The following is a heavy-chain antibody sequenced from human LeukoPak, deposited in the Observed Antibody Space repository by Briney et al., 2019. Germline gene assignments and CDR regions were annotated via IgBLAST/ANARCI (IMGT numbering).Heavy chain of an antibody. J-gene: IGHJ4*02. CDR1: GYTFTSYG. V-gene: IGHV1-18*01. CDR3: ARDLQIRYCSSTSCYSADY. Sequence: ASVKVSCKASGYTFTSYGISWVRQAPGQGLEWMGWISAYNGNTNYAQKLQGRVTMTTDTSTSTAYMELRSLRSDDTAVYYCARDLQIRYCSSTSCYSADYWGQGTLVTVSS. D-gene: IGHD2-2*01. CDR2: ISAYNGNT.